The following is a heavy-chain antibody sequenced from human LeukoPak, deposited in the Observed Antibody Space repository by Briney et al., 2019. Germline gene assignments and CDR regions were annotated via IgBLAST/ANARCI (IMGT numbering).Heavy chain of an antibody. J-gene: IGHJ4*02. Sequence: GGSLKLSCAASGLTFSGSAVHWVRQASGKGLEWVGRIRSKANSYTTTYGASVKGRFTISRDDSKDTTYLQMNSLKTEDTAVYFCIRNYDSGGYYFDYWGQGALVTVSS. CDR3: IRNYDSGGYYFDY. CDR1: GLTFSGSA. V-gene: IGHV3-73*01. CDR2: IRSKANSYTT. D-gene: IGHD3-22*01.